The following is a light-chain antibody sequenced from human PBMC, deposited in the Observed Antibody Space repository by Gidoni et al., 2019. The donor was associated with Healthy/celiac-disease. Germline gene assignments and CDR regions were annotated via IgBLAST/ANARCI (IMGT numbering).Light chain of an antibody. CDR2: AAS. CDR3: QQSYSTSYS. V-gene: IGKV1-39*01. CDR1: QSISSY. Sequence: DLQIPQSPSSLSASVGDRVTITCRASQSISSYLNWYQQKPGKAPKLLIYAASSLQSGVPSRFSGSGSGTDFTLTISSLQPEDFATYYCQQSYSTSYSFXQXTKLEIK. J-gene: IGKJ2*03.